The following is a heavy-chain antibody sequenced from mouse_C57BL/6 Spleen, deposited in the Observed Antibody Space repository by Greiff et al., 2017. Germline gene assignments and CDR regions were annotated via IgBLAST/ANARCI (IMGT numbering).Heavy chain of an antibody. V-gene: IGHV1-81*01. CDR3: AMRGSSGYYAMDY. CDR1: GYTFTSYG. D-gene: IGHD3-2*02. Sequence: QVQLQQPGAELARPGASVKLSCKASGYTFTSYGISWVKQRTGQGLEWIGEIYPRSGNTYYNEKFKGKDTLTADKSSSTAYMELRSLTSEDSAVYFCAMRGSSGYYAMDYWGQGTSVTVSS. J-gene: IGHJ4*01. CDR2: IYPRSGNT.